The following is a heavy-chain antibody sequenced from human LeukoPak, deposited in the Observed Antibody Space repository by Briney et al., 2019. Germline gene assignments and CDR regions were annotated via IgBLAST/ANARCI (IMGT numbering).Heavy chain of an antibody. CDR3: ARGEYSGSRDYSDY. CDR2: IIPIFGTA. CDR1: GGTFSSYA. J-gene: IGHJ4*01. V-gene: IGHV1-69*06. Sequence: GASVKVSCKASGGTFSSYAISWVRQAPGQGLEWMGGIIPIFGTANYAQKFQGRVTITADTSTSTAYMELSSLKSDDTAVYYCARGEYSGSRDYSDYWGHGTLVTVSS. D-gene: IGHD1-26*01.